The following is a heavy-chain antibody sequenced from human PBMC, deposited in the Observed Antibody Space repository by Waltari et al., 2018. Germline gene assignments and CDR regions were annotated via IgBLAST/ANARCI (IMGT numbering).Heavy chain of an antibody. CDR2: IYYSGST. Sequence: QLQLQESGPGLVKPSETLSLTCTVSGGSISSSSYYWGWIRQPPGKGLEWIGSIYYSGSTYYNPSLKSRVTISVDTSKNQFSLKLSSVTAADTAVYYCARGAGSRTRRAFDIWGQGTTVTVSS. V-gene: IGHV4-39*07. CDR3: ARGAGSRTRRAFDI. CDR1: GGSISSSSYY. J-gene: IGHJ3*02. D-gene: IGHD1-26*01.